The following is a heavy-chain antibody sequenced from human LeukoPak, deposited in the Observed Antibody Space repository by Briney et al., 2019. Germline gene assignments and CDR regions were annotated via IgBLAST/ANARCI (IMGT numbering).Heavy chain of an antibody. J-gene: IGHJ3*02. V-gene: IGHV4-34*01. CDR1: GGSFSGYY. Sequence: PSETLSLTCAVYGGSFSGYYWSWIRQPPGKGLEWIGEINHSGSTNYNPSLKGRVTISVDTSKNQFSLRLSSVTAADTAVYYCARGVLYGDYVPGYDAFDIWGQGTMVTVSS. CDR3: ARGVLYGDYVPGYDAFDI. D-gene: IGHD4-17*01. CDR2: INHSGST.